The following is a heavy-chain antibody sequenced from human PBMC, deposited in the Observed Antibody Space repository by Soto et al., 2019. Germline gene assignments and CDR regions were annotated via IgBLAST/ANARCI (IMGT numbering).Heavy chain of an antibody. CDR3: ARDADRGFLEWTMASRGMDV. D-gene: IGHD3-3*01. CDR2: INPNSGGT. V-gene: IGHV1-2*04. J-gene: IGHJ6*02. CDR1: GYTFTGYY. Sequence: QVQLVQSGAEVKKPGASVKVSCKASGYTFTGYYMHWVRQAPGQGLEWMGWINPNSGGTNYAQKFQGWVTMTRDTSMSTAYMELSRLRSDDTAVYYCARDADRGFLEWTMASRGMDVWGQGTTVTVS.